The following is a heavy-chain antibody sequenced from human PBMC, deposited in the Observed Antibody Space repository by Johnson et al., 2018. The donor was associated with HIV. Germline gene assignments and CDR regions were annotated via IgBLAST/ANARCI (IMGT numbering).Heavy chain of an antibody. Sequence: VQLVESGGGVVRPWGSLKLSCAASVFTFDDYAMHWVRQAPGKGLEWVSGISGTGGTTYYADSVRGRFSISRDKSKDTLYLQMSSLRAEDTAVYYCAKGRGYDYDALDFWGQGTMVTVSS. CDR3: AKGRGYDYDALDF. J-gene: IGHJ3*01. V-gene: IGHV3-23*04. CDR1: VFTFDDYA. CDR2: ISGTGGTT. D-gene: IGHD5-12*01.